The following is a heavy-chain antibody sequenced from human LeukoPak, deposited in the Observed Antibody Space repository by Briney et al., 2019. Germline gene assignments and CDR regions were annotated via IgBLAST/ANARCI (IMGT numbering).Heavy chain of an antibody. D-gene: IGHD3-10*01. Sequence: ASVKVSCKASGYTFTIYGIRWVRQAPGQGLEWMGLISAYNGNTNYAQKLQGRVTMTTDTSTSTAYMELRSLRSDDTAVYYCARGAEYYYGSGSYDYYGMDVWGQGTTVTVSS. CDR3: ARGAEYYYGSGSYDYYGMDV. CDR1: GYTFTIYG. J-gene: IGHJ6*02. CDR2: ISAYNGNT. V-gene: IGHV1-18*04.